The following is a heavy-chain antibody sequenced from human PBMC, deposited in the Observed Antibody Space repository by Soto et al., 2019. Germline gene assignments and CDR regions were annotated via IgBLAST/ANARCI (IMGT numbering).Heavy chain of an antibody. Sequence: EVQLVESGGGLVQPGRSLRLSCAASGFTFGDYAMQWVQQAPGKGLEWVSAISWNSGSIDYADSVKGRFTISRDNAKNSLYLQMNSLRAEDTALYYCAKSHTTSGWYVTTDYWGQGTRVTVSS. J-gene: IGHJ4*02. V-gene: IGHV3-9*01. CDR1: GFTFGDYA. CDR2: ISWNSGSI. CDR3: AKSHTTSGWYVTTDY. D-gene: IGHD6-19*01.